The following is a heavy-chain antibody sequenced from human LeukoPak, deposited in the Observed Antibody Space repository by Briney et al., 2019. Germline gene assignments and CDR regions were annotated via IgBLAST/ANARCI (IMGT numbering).Heavy chain of an antibody. V-gene: IGHV3-23*01. CDR2: IHNGGGST. Sequence: GGSLRLSCAASGFIFGHYVMSWVRQAPGKGLEWVSSIHNGGGSTYYADSVEGRFTISRDNSKNIVYLQMNSLRVDDTGVYFCAKDTIHRCDHWGQGIQVTVSS. J-gene: IGHJ4*02. CDR3: AKDTIHRCDH. D-gene: IGHD1-14*01. CDR1: GFIFGHYV.